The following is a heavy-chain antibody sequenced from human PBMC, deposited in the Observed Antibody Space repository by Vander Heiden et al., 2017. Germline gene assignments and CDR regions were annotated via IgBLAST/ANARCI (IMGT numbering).Heavy chain of an antibody. Sequence: EVQLLESGGGLVQPGGSLRLPCAASGFTFSTSAMGWVRLVPGKGLGWVSGISGAGSNTFYADFVKGRFTISRDNSKNTLYLQMNSLSAEDTAVYYCAKDLATYGVETFDCWGQGTLVTVSS. D-gene: IGHD4-17*01. CDR2: ISGAGSNT. CDR1: GFTFSTSA. CDR3: AKDLATYGVETFDC. J-gene: IGHJ4*02. V-gene: IGHV3-23*01.